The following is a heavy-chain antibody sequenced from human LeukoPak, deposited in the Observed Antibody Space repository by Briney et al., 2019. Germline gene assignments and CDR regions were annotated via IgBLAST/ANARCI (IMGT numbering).Heavy chain of an antibody. CDR2: ISSSSSYI. V-gene: IGHV3-21*01. CDR3: ARYPVDAAMVDAFDI. CDR1: GFTFSSYS. J-gene: IGHJ3*02. D-gene: IGHD5-18*01. Sequence: GGSLRLSCAASGFTFSSYSMNWVRQAPGKGLEWVSSISSSSSYIYYADSVKGRFTISRDNAKNSLYLQMNSLRAEDTAVYYCARYPVDAAMVDAFDIWGQGTMVTVSS.